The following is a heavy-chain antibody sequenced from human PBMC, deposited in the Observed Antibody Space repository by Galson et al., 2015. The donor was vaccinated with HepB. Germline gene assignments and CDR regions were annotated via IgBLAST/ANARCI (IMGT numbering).Heavy chain of an antibody. CDR3: ARDMGTETFTPPSL. Sequence: SLRLSCAASGFSFSSYWMNWVRQAPGKGLEWVAFISQDGSRKSHAASVEGRFAISRDNAENSLYLQMNSLRVDDTAIYYCARDMGTETFTPPSLWGQGTLVTVSS. D-gene: IGHD5-18*01. CDR2: ISQDGSRK. V-gene: IGHV3-7*03. J-gene: IGHJ4*02. CDR1: GFSFSSYW.